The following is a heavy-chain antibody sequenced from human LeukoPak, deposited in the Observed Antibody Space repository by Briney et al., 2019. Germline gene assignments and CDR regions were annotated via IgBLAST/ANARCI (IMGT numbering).Heavy chain of an antibody. CDR1: GASVSDGNYY. V-gene: IGHV4-61*01. CDR2: IYYSGST. D-gene: IGHD6-13*01. CDR3: ARGCLKSSSWYVDS. J-gene: IGHJ4*02. Sequence: PSETLSLTCSVSGASVSDGNYYWSWIRQPPGKGLEWIGYIYYSGSTNYNPSLKSRVTISLDTSENQFSLKLSSVTAADTAVYYCARGCLKSSSWYVDSWGQGTLVTVSS.